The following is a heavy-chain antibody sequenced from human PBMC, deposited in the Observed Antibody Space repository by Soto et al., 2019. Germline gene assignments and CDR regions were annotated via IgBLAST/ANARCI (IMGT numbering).Heavy chain of an antibody. V-gene: IGHV3-33*01. CDR2: IGKDGINK. J-gene: IGHJ3*02. D-gene: IGHD4-17*01. CDR1: GFTFSRYG. Sequence: GGSLRLSCAASGFTFSRYGMHWVRQAPGRGLEWVAVIGKDGINKFYADSVKGRFTISRDNSNNTLYLQMNSLRAGDTAVYYCARDDDFGDHNGFDIWGQGTMVTVSS. CDR3: ARDDDFGDHNGFDI.